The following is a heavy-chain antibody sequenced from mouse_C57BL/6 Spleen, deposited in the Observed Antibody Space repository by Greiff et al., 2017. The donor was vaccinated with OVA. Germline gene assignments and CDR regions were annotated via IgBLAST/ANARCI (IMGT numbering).Heavy chain of an antibody. CDR3: ARGVFHGRAPYYAMDY. J-gene: IGHJ4*01. CDR1: GYTFTDYY. CDR2: INPYNGGT. Sequence: EVQLQQSGPVLVKPGASVKMSCKASGYTFTDYYMNWVKQSHGKSLEWIGVINPYNGGTSYNQKFKGKATLTVDKSSSTAYMELNSLTSEDSAVYYCARGVFHGRAPYYAMDYWGQGTSVTVSS. V-gene: IGHV1-19*01. D-gene: IGHD3-3*01.